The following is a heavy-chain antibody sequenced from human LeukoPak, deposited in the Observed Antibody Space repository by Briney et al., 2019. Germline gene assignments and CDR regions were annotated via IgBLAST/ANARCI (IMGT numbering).Heavy chain of an antibody. CDR3: ARLPAYCSTTSCSFDS. D-gene: IGHD2-2*01. V-gene: IGHV4-39*01. Sequence: SETLSLTCTVSGGSISSSRYYWGWIRQPPGKGLEWIVNIYYSGSTYYNPSLKSRVTISVDTSKNQFSLKLTSMTAADTAVYYCARLPAYCSTTSCSFDSWGQGTLVAVSS. CDR2: IYYSGST. J-gene: IGHJ4*02. CDR1: GGSISSSRYY.